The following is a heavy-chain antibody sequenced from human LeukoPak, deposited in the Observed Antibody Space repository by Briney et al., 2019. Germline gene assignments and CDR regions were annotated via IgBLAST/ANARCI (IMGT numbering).Heavy chain of an antibody. CDR3: AIKDDILTGFDY. Sequence: GGSLRLSCAASGFTFSSYAMSWVRQAPGKGLKWVSAISGSGGSTYYADSVKGRFTISRDNSKNTLYLQMNSLRAEDTAVYYCAIKDDILTGFDYWGQGTLVTVSS. CDR2: ISGSGGST. J-gene: IGHJ4*02. D-gene: IGHD3-9*01. V-gene: IGHV3-23*01. CDR1: GFTFSSYA.